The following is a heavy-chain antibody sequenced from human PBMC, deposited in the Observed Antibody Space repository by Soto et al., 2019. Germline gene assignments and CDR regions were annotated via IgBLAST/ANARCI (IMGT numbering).Heavy chain of an antibody. J-gene: IGHJ3*02. CDR3: ARDSGYYDYIWGSYRYDAFDI. D-gene: IGHD3-16*02. V-gene: IGHV4-59*01. CDR1: GVSISSYY. CDR2: IYYSGST. Sequence: SETLSLTCTVSGVSISSYYWSWIRQPPGKELEWIGYIYYSGSTNYNPSLKSRVTISVDTSKNQFSLKLSSVTAADTAVYYCARDSGYYDYIWGSYRYDAFDIWGQGTMVTVSS.